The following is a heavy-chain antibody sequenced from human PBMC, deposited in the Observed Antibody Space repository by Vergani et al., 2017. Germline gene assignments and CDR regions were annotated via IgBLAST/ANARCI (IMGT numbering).Heavy chain of an antibody. Sequence: QVQLVQSGAEVKKPGASVKVSCKASGYTFTGYYMHWVRQAPGQGLEWMGWINPNSGGTNYAQKFQGRVTMTRDTSSSTAYMELSRLRSDGTAVYYCAREGERWKRGSYGMDVWGQGTTVTVSS. J-gene: IGHJ6*02. CDR3: AREGERWKRGSYGMDV. D-gene: IGHD3-16*01. CDR1: GYTFTGYY. V-gene: IGHV1-2*02. CDR2: INPNSGGT.